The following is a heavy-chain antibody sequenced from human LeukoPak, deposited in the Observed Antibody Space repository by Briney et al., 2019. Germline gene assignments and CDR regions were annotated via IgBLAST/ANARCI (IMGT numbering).Heavy chain of an antibody. CDR2: IQSKRDGGTT. V-gene: IGHV3-15*01. CDR1: EFTFSNAS. J-gene: IGHJ4*02. Sequence: GSLRLSCAASEFTFSNASMNWVRQAPGKGLEYIGRIQSKRDGGTTDYAAPVKGRFTISRDDSKSTRYLQMNSLKTDVTAVYYCATGTRRDRFDYWGQGTLVTVSS. CDR3: ATGTRRDRFDY. D-gene: IGHD5-24*01.